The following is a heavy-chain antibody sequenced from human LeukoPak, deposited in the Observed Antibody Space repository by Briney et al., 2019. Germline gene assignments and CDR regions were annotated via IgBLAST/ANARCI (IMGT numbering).Heavy chain of an antibody. V-gene: IGHV4-61*02. Sequence: SETLSLTCTVSGGSISSGIYYWSWIRQPAGKGLEWIGRIYTSGSTNYNPSLKSRVTISVDTSKNQFSLKLSSVTAADTAVYYCARDSETDFWSGYWDYYYYYMDVWGKGTTVTVSS. CDR1: GGSISSGIYY. CDR3: ARDSETDFWSGYWDYYYYYMDV. J-gene: IGHJ6*03. D-gene: IGHD3-3*01. CDR2: IYTSGST.